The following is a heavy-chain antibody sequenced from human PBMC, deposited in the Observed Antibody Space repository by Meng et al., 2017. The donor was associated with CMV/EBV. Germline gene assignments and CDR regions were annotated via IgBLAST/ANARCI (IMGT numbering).Heavy chain of an antibody. Sequence: GESLKISCAASGFAYNNYAMHWVRQTPGKGLEWVSGVSGSGGSTYYADSVKGRFTISRDNSKNTLYLQMNSLRAEDTAVYYCASDQPSAYDSSGYYHYWGQGTLVTVSS. CDR2: VSGSGGST. CDR3: ASDQPSAYDSSGYYHY. V-gene: IGHV3-23*01. CDR1: GFAYNNYA. J-gene: IGHJ4*02. D-gene: IGHD3-22*01.